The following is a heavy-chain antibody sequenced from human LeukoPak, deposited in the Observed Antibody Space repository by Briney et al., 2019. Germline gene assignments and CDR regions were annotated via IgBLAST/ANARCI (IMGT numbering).Heavy chain of an antibody. J-gene: IGHJ3*01. CDR3: AREVGWLHPEGSFDF. CDR1: GGSINSYY. CDR2: IYYSGST. D-gene: IGHD5-12*01. V-gene: IGHV4-59*12. Sequence: PSETLSLTCTVSGGSINSYYWSWIRQPPGKGLEWIGYIYYSGSTNYNPSLKSRVTISVDTSKNQFSLKLGSVTAADTAVYYCAREVGWLHPEGSFDFWGQGTMVTVSS.